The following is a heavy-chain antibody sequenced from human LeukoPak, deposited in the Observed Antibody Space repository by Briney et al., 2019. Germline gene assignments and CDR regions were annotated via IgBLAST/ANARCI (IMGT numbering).Heavy chain of an antibody. CDR2: IYYSGTT. Sequence: PSETLSHTCPVSGGSISSSYWSWIRQPPGKGLQWIGYIYYSGTTKYNSSLKSRVTISVDTSKNQFSLKLRSVTAADTAVYYCASTKHDYGDYLYLEYWGQGTLVTVSS. V-gene: IGHV4-59*01. CDR3: ASTKHDYGDYLYLEY. J-gene: IGHJ4*02. CDR1: GGSISSSY. D-gene: IGHD4-17*01.